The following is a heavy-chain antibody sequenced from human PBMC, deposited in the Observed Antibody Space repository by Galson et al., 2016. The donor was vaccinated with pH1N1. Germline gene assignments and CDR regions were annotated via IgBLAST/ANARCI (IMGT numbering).Heavy chain of an antibody. V-gene: IGHV4-39*07. CDR2: IYYRGST. D-gene: IGHD1-7*01. Sequence: SETLSLTCTVSGGFLSSSEYYWAWIRQSPGTGLEWIGSIYYRGSTYYNPSLKSRVSISVDRSTNQFSLNLSSVTAADTAVYYCTSIIGTTQYYYYMDVWGKGTTVTVSS. CDR3: TSIIGTTQYYYYMDV. J-gene: IGHJ6*03. CDR1: GGFLSSSEYY.